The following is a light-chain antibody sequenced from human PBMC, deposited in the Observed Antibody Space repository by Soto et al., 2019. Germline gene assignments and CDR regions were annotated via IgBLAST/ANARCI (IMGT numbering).Light chain of an antibody. CDR2: AAS. CDR1: QGISTW. Sequence: DIQMTQSPSSLSASVGDRVTITCRASQGISTWLAWYQQKPGKAPELLIYAASTLQSGVPSRFSGSGSGTDFTLTISCLQSEDFATYYCQQYYSFPYTFGQGTKVDI. CDR3: QQYYSFPYT. V-gene: IGKV1D-16*01. J-gene: IGKJ2*01.